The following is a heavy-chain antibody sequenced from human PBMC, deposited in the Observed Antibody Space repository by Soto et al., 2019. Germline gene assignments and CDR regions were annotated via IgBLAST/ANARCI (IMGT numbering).Heavy chain of an antibody. CDR2: INSDGTDS. Sequence: GGSLRLSCAAAGFDFEDFAMHWVRQAPGKGLEWVSLINSDGTDSYYMDSVRGRFTISRYNGNNSLYLQMDRLRPEDISFYFCAKALYFYDSSPLDHWGQGTLVTVSS. D-gene: IGHD3-22*01. CDR3: AKALYFYDSSPLDH. CDR1: GFDFEDFA. J-gene: IGHJ4*02. V-gene: IGHV3-43D*04.